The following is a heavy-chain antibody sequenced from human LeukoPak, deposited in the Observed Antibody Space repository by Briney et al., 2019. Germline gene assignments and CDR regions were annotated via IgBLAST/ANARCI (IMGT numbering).Heavy chain of an antibody. CDR3: ARGRGDSSGWYDDFDY. V-gene: IGHV1-69*01. CDR1: GGTFRSYA. CDR2: IIPIFGTA. J-gene: IGHJ4*02. D-gene: IGHD6-19*01. Sequence: GSSVKVSCKASGGTFRSYAISWVRQAPGQGLEWMGGIIPIFGTANYAQKFQGRVTITADESTSTAYMELSSLRSEDTAVYYCARGRGDSSGWYDDFDYWGQGTLVTVSS.